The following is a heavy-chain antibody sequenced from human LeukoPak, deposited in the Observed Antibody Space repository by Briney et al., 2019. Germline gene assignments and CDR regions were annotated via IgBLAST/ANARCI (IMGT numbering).Heavy chain of an antibody. V-gene: IGHV3-66*01. D-gene: IGHD6-13*01. CDR2: IYSGGGT. Sequence: PGGSLRLSCAASGFTISSNYMSWVRQAPGKGLEWVSVIYSGGGTYYADSVKGRFTISRDNSKNTVSLQMNSLRAEDTAVYYCARGYYSSSRFDSWGQGTLVTVSS. CDR1: GFTISSNY. CDR3: ARGYYSSSRFDS. J-gene: IGHJ4*02.